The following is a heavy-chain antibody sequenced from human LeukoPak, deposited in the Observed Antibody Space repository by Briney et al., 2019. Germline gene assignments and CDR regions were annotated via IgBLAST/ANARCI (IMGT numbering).Heavy chain of an antibody. CDR3: ARQGSGSYYPYFDY. CDR2: IYTSGST. Sequence: SETLSLTSTVSGGSISSYYWSWIRQPPGKGLEWIGYIYTSGSTNHNPSLKSRVTISVDTSKNQFSLKLSSVTAADTAVYYCARQGSGSYYPYFDYWGQGTLVTVSS. V-gene: IGHV4-4*09. D-gene: IGHD1-26*01. CDR1: GGSISSYY. J-gene: IGHJ4*02.